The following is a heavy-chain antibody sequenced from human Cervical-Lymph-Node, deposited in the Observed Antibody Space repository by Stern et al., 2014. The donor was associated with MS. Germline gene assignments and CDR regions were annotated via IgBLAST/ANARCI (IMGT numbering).Heavy chain of an antibody. CDR2: ITAYTATP. J-gene: IGHJ4*02. V-gene: IGHV7-4-1*02. Sequence: VQLVQTGSELKKPGASEKISYKASGYGLTRYAMNWVRLAPGQGLEWMGWITAYTATPTYARGFTGRFFFSLDTSVNTAYLQFISLKADDTAIYYCATWVTSSFPGMDSWVQGTLDTVSS. CDR3: ATWVTSSFPGMDS. D-gene: IGHD6-6*01. CDR1: GYGLTRYA.